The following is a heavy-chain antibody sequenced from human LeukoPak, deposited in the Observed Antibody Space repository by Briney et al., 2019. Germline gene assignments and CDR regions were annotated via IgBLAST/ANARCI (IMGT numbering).Heavy chain of an antibody. CDR1: GYRCTSYW. D-gene: IGHD6-25*01. Sequence: GGSLKISCKGSGYRCTSYWIGWVRQMPGQGLEWLGIIYPRDSDTRYSPSFQGQVTISVDTSTDTAYLQWSSLKASDTAMYYCARLLAAPYYINYWGQGTLVTVSS. V-gene: IGHV5-51*01. J-gene: IGHJ4*02. CDR3: ARLLAAPYYINY. CDR2: IYPRDSDT.